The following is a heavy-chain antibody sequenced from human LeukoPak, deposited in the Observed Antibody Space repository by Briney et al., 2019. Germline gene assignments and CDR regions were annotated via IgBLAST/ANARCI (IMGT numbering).Heavy chain of an antibody. J-gene: IGHJ4*02. CDR1: GFTFSSYW. CDR3: AKDRKRFGSYFDY. CDR2: ISGSGGST. D-gene: IGHD3-10*01. V-gene: IGHV3-23*01. Sequence: GGSLRLSCAASGFTFSSYWMHWVRQAPGKGLEWVSAISGSGGSTYYADSVKGRFTISRDNSKNTLYLQMNSLRAEDTAVYYCAKDRKRFGSYFDYWGQGTLVTVSS.